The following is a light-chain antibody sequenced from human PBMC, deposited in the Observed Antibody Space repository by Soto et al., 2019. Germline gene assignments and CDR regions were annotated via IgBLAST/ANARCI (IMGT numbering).Light chain of an antibody. CDR3: QQYHNWPPQYT. CDR1: QTVASN. Sequence: EIVMTQSPATLSVSPGERATLSCRASQTVASNLAWYQQKPGQAPRLLIHGHSSRATGVPARFSGSGSGTEFTLTISSLQSEDFAVYYCQQYHNWPPQYTFGQGTKMQIK. CDR2: GHS. V-gene: IGKV3-15*01. J-gene: IGKJ2*01.